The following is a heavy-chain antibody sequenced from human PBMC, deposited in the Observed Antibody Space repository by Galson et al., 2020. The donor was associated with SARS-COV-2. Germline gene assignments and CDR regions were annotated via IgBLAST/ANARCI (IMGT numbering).Heavy chain of an antibody. V-gene: IGHV4-34*01. CDR3: ARAHYSKSQSYYMDV. D-gene: IGHD6-13*01. CDR1: GGSFSGYY. CDR2: INHSGST. J-gene: IGHJ6*03. Sequence: SETLSLTCAVYGGSFSGYYWSWIRQPPGKGLEWIGEINHSGSTNYNPSLKSRVTISVDTSKNQFSLKLSSVTAADTAVYYCARAHYSKSQSYYMDVWGKGTTVTVSS.